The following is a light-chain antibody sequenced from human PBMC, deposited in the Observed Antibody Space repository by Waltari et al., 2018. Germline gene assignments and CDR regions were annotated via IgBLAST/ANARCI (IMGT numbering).Light chain of an antibody. V-gene: IGKV2-28*01. CDR2: LGS. CDR3: MQARQTPYT. J-gene: IGKJ2*01. Sequence: IVMTQSPLSLPVTPGAAASISGRASQRLLDRNGYNYLDWYLQKPGQSPQLLIYLGSTRASGVPDRFSGDASGTQFTLRISRVEAEDVGVYYCMQARQTPYTFGQGTKLEIK. CDR1: QRLLDRNGYNY.